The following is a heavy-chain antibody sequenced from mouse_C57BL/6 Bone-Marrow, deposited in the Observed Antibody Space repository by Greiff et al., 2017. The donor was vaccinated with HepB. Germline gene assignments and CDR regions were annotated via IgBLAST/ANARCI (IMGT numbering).Heavy chain of an antibody. CDR2: IYTRSGNT. D-gene: IGHD1-1*01. V-gene: IGHV1-81*01. Sequence: VQLQQSGAELVRPGASVKLSCKASGYTFTSYGISWVKQRTGKGLEWIGEIYTRSGNTYYNEKFKGKATLTADKSSSTAYMELRSLTSEDSAVYFCARRHYYGSSYWYFDVWGTGTTVTVSS. CDR3: ARRHYYGSSYWYFDV. CDR1: GYTFTSYG. J-gene: IGHJ1*03.